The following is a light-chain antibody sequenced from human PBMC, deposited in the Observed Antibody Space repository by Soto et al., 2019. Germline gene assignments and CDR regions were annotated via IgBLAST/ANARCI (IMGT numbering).Light chain of an antibody. Sequence: EIVMTQSPATLSVAPGERVTLSCRASQGVSRKLAWYQHKSGQAPRLLISGASTGATGIPARFSGSKSGTEFTLTISSLQPEDFAVYYCHYYDKWPPGTFGQGTKVEIK. CDR2: GAS. CDR1: QGVSRK. J-gene: IGKJ1*01. CDR3: HYYDKWPPGT. V-gene: IGKV3-15*01.